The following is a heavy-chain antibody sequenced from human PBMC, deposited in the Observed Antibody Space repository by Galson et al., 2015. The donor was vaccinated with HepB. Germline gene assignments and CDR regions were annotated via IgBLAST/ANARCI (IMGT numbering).Heavy chain of an antibody. V-gene: IGHV3-11*01. CDR3: ARDRRYSSSWYDTLGYYYYMDV. Sequence: SLRLSCAASGFTFSDYYMSWIRQAPGKGLEWVSYISSSGSTIYYADSVKGRFAISRDNAKNSLYLQMNSLRAEDTAVYYCARDRRYSSSWYDTLGYYYYMDVWGKGTTVTVSS. J-gene: IGHJ6*03. D-gene: IGHD6-13*01. CDR1: GFTFSDYY. CDR2: ISSSGSTI.